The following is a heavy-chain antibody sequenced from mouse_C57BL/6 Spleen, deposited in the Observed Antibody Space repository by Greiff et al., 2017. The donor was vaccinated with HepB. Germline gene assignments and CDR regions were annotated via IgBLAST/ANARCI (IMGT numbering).Heavy chain of an antibody. CDR2: IWSGGST. Sequence: VQLQQSGPGLVQPSQSLSITCTVSGFSLTSYGVHWVRQSPGKGLEWLGVIWSGGSTDYNAAFISRLSISKDNSKSQVFFKMNSLQADDTAIYYCARNVIYYYGSSHYWYFDVWGTGTTVTVSS. CDR1: GFSLTSYG. J-gene: IGHJ1*03. V-gene: IGHV2-2*01. D-gene: IGHD1-1*01. CDR3: ARNVIYYYGSSHYWYFDV.